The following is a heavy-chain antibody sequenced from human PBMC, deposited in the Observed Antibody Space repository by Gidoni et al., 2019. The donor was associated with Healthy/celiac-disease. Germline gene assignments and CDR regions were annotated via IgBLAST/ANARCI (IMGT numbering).Heavy chain of an antibody. J-gene: IGHJ3*02. V-gene: IGHV4-59*08. CDR3: ARANAIITMFRGVIPDAFDI. CDR1: GGSISSYY. D-gene: IGHD3-10*01. Sequence: QVQLQESVPGMVKPSETLSLTCTVSGGSISSYYCSWRLQPPGKGLAWIGDIYYSGSTNYNPSLKILVTISVDTPKNHFSLKLSSVTAADTAVYYCARANAIITMFRGVIPDAFDIWGQGTMVTVSS. CDR2: IYYSGST.